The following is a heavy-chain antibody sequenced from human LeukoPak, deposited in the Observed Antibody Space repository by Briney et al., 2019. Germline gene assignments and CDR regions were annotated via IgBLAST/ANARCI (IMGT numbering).Heavy chain of an antibody. CDR2: INHSGST. Sequence: PSETLSLTCAVYGGSFSGYNWSWIRQPPGKGLEWIGEINHSGSTNYNPSLRSRVTISVDTSKNQFSLKLSSVTAADTAVYYCARTIWTTYYFDYWGQGTLVTVSS. V-gene: IGHV4-34*01. D-gene: IGHD1-1*01. CDR1: GGSFSGYN. CDR3: ARTIWTTYYFDY. J-gene: IGHJ4*02.